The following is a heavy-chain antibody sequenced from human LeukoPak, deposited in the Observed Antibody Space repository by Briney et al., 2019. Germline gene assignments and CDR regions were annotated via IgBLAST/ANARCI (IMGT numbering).Heavy chain of an antibody. CDR1: GFTFSSYW. Sequence: GGSLRLSCAASGFTFSSYWMSWDRQAPGKGLEWVANINQDGGEKYYVDSVKGRFTISRDNAKNSLYLQMNSLRAEDTAVYYCASIVVVIGTRSFDYWGQGSLVSVSS. J-gene: IGHJ4*02. CDR3: ASIVVVIGTRSFDY. CDR2: INQDGGEK. D-gene: IGHD2-15*01. V-gene: IGHV3-7*01.